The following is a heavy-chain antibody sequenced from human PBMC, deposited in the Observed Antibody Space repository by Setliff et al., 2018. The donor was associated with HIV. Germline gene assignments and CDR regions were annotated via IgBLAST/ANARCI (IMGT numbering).Heavy chain of an antibody. Sequence: ASVKVSCKTSRRTFSEDAINWVRQAPGEGLERVGGIIHILGTADYAEKFQGRVTITADEPRSTVYLEVSNLRSEDTAVYYCAKAVRGYGSTYYNYYYMDVWGKGTTVTVSS. CDR1: RRTFSEDA. CDR2: IIHILGTA. D-gene: IGHD3-10*01. CDR3: AKAVRGYGSTYYNYYYMDV. J-gene: IGHJ6*03. V-gene: IGHV1-69*13.